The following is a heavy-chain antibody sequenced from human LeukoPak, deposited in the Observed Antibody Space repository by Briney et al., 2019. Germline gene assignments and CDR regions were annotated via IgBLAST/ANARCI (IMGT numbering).Heavy chain of an antibody. J-gene: IGHJ4*02. D-gene: IGHD5-12*01. CDR2: ISHRGRT. CDR3: ARRGGF. Sequence: SETLSLTCAVYGGSLSDYYWSWIRQSPGKGLEWIGEISHRGRTYYNLSLKSRVTISVDTSKNQFSLKLSSVTAADTAVYYCARRGGFWGQGTLVTVSS. V-gene: IGHV4-34*01. CDR1: GGSLSDYY.